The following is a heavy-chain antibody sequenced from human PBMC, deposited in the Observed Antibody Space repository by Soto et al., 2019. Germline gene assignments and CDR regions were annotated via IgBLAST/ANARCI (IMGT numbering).Heavy chain of an antibody. CDR1: GFTFSNYA. CDR2: ISGSGGST. Sequence: PGGSLRLSCAASGFTFSNYAMSWVRQAPGKGLEWVSAISGSGGSTYFADSVRGRFTISRDNSKNTLYLRMNSLRAEDSAVYYCVKGSSSDLYYYYYMDVWGKGTTVTVSS. CDR3: VKGSSSDLYYYYYMDV. J-gene: IGHJ6*03. V-gene: IGHV3-23*01. D-gene: IGHD6-13*01.